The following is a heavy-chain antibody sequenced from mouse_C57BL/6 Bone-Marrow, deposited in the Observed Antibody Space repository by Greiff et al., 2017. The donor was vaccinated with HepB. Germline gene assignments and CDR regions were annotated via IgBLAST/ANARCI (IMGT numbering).Heavy chain of an antibody. CDR2: ISSGSSTI. V-gene: IGHV5-17*01. J-gene: IGHJ3*01. CDR1: GFTFSDYG. Sequence: DVKLVESGGGLVKPGGSLKLSCAASGFTFSDYGMHWVRQAPEKGLEWVAYISSGSSTIYYADTVKGRYTITRDNAKNTRFLQMTSLRSEDAAMYDCARPGFAYWVQGTRVTVSA. CDR3: ARPGFAY.